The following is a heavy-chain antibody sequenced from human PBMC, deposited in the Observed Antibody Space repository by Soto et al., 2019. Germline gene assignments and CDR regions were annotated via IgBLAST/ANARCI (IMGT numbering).Heavy chain of an antibody. CDR2: INPSGGYT. V-gene: IGHV1-46*01. CDR3: ARERGNAAFDI. J-gene: IGHJ3*02. Sequence: QVQLLQSGAEVKKPGASVRLSCVASEYTFSNYYMHWVRQAPGQGLEWMGIINPSGGYTSYAQKCQGRFTMTRETSNGTVYMELSSLTSEDTAVYYCARERGNAAFDIWGRGTKVTVSS. CDR1: EYTFSNYY.